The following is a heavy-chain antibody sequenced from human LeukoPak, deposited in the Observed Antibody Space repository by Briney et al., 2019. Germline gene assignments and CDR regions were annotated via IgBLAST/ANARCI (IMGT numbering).Heavy chain of an antibody. CDR2: INPNSGGT. Sequence: PRASVKVSCKASGYTFTSFAMNWVRQAPGQGLEWMGWINPNSGGTNYAQKFQGRVTMTRDTSISTAYMELSRLRSDDTAVYYCAIPGGLITMVRGPYYYMDVWGKGTTVTVSS. CDR3: AIPGGLITMVRGPYYYMDV. D-gene: IGHD3-10*01. J-gene: IGHJ6*03. V-gene: IGHV1-2*02. CDR1: GYTFTSFA.